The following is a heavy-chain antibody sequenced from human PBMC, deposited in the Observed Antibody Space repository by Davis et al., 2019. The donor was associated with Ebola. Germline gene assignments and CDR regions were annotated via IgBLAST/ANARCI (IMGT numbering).Heavy chain of an antibody. CDR3: TRQWSRGYYSDS. V-gene: IGHV4-34*01. CDR2: LNHAGNT. D-gene: IGHD3-22*01. Sequence: PSETLSLSCAVSGVSFTTFYWSWIRQSPGSGLEWIGELNHAGNTRYNPSLKSRVTMAIATSKKQFSLTMNSVTAADTAVDYCTRQWSRGYYSDSWGQGVLVTVSS. CDR1: GVSFTTFY. J-gene: IGHJ5*01.